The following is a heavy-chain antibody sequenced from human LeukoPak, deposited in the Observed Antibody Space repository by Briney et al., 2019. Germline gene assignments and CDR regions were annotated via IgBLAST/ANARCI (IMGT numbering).Heavy chain of an antibody. D-gene: IGHD1-1*01. V-gene: IGHV3-30*18. J-gene: IGHJ6*02. CDR3: AKLRELVTYYYXYGLDV. Sequence: GGSLRLSCAASGFTFSNYGMHWVRQAPGKGLEWVALISYDGVNKYYADSVKGRFTISRDNSKNTLYLRMNSLRVEDTALYYCAKLRELVTYYYXYGLDVWGQGTTVTXSS. CDR2: ISYDGVNK. CDR1: GFTFSNYG.